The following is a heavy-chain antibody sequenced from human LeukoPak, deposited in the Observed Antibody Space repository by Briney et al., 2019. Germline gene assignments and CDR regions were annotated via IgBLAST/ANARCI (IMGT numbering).Heavy chain of an antibody. J-gene: IGHJ6*03. V-gene: IGHV1-69*05. CDR1: GGTFSSYA. Sequence: SVKVSCKASGGTFSSYAISWVRQAPGEGLEWIGGIIPIFGTANYAQKFQGRVTITTDESTSTAYMALSSLRSEDTAVYYCASGGYCSGGSCTSYYMDVWGKGTTVTVSS. D-gene: IGHD2-15*01. CDR2: IIPIFGTA. CDR3: ASGGYCSGGSCTSYYMDV.